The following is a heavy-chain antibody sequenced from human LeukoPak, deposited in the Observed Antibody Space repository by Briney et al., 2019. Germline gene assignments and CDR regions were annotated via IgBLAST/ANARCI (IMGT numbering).Heavy chain of an antibody. Sequence: PGGSLRLSCAASGFTFSGSAMHWVRQASGKGLEWVGRIRSKANSYATAYAASVKGRFTISRDDSKNMAYPQMNSLKTEDTAVYYCTTRITMVRGVIYWGQGTLVTVSS. CDR3: TTRITMVRGVIY. V-gene: IGHV3-73*01. CDR1: GFTFSGSA. CDR2: IRSKANSYAT. D-gene: IGHD3-10*01. J-gene: IGHJ4*02.